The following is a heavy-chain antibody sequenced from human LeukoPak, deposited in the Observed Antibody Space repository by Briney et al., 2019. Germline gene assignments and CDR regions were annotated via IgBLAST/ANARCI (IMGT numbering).Heavy chain of an antibody. D-gene: IGHD5-24*01. CDR2: INHSGST. J-gene: IGHJ4*02. Sequence: TSETLSLTCAVYGGSFSGYYWSWTRQPPGKRLEWIGEINHSGSTNYNPSLKSRVTISVDTSKNQFSLKLSSVTAADTAVYYCARGWLQLDYWGQGTLVTVSS. CDR3: ARGWLQLDY. V-gene: IGHV4-34*01. CDR1: GGSFSGYY.